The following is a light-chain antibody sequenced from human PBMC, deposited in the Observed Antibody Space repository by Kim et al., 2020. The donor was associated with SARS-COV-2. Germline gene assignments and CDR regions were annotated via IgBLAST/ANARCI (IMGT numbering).Light chain of an antibody. CDR3: AAWDDSLNGVV. J-gene: IGLJ2*01. CDR2: SNN. V-gene: IGLV1-44*01. CDR1: STHTGSNT. Sequence: TPCSRSSTHTGSNTENWSPQPPGTAPTPIIYSNNQRPAGSPDRFSGYKSGTSASLAISGLQSEDEADYYCAAWDDSLNGVVFGGGTQLTVL.